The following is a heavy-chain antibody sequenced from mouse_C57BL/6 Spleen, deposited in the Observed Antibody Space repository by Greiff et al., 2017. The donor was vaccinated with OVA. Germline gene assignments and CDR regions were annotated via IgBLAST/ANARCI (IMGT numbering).Heavy chain of an antibody. CDR2: ISDGGSYT. J-gene: IGHJ3*01. D-gene: IGHD1-1*01. CDR1: GFTFSSYA. CDR3: ARDQDDYGSSYGRFAY. V-gene: IGHV5-4*01. Sequence: EVKLMESGGGLVKPGGSLKLSCAASGFTFSSYAMSWVRQTPEKRLEWVATISDGGSYTYYPDNVKGRFTISRDNAKNNLYLQMSHLKSEDTAMYYCARDQDDYGSSYGRFAYWGQGTLVTVSA.